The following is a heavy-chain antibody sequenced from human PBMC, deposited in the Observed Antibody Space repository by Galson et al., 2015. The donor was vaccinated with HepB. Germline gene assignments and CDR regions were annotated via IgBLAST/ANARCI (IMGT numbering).Heavy chain of an antibody. Sequence: SVKVSCKASGYTFTSYGISWVRQAPGQGLEWMGWISAYNGNTNYAQKLQGRVTMTTDTPTSTAYMELRSLRSDDTAVYYCARWRGSSWYGGFDYWGQGTLVTVSS. D-gene: IGHD6-13*01. CDR2: ISAYNGNT. V-gene: IGHV1-18*04. J-gene: IGHJ4*02. CDR1: GYTFTSYG. CDR3: ARWRGSSWYGGFDY.